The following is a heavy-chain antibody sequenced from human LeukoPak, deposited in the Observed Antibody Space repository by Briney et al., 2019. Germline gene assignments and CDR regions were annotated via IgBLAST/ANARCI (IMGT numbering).Heavy chain of an antibody. V-gene: IGHV4-61*10. Sequence: SETLSLTCTVSGGSISSGSYYWSWIRQPAGKGLEWIGDISYSGTPNYNPSLKSRVTISVDTSTNQFSLKLTSVTAADTAVYYCAREDYFGNFDYWGQGPLVTVSS. CDR2: ISYSGTP. D-gene: IGHD2/OR15-2a*01. CDR1: GGSISSGSYY. J-gene: IGHJ4*02. CDR3: AREDYFGNFDY.